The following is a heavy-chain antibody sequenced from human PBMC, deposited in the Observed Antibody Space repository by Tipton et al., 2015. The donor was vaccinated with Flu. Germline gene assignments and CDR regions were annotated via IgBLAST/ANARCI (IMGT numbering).Heavy chain of an antibody. CDR2: VHTSAGT. Sequence: GEALGSSFYWAWIRQPPGRGLEWIANVHTSAGTYYNPSLKSRVTLSVDRSKNHLSLKLSSVTAADTAIYYCARTAAVAVAGDVESWGQGSLVTVSS. J-gene: IGHJ4*02. V-gene: IGHV4-38-2*01. D-gene: IGHD6-13*01. CDR1: GEALGSSFY. CDR3: ARTAAVAVAGDVES.